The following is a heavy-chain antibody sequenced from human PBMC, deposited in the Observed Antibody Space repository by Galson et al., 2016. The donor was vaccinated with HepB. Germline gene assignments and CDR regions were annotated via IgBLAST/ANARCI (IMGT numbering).Heavy chain of an antibody. Sequence: SLRLSCAASGFTFSRYAMTWVRQAPGKGLEWVSGLSGSGAHTYYADSVKGRVTISRDNSKNTLYLQMRSLRGEDTAVYYCAKGRWDFDSWGQGTLVTVSS. CDR3: AKGRWDFDS. CDR1: GFTFSRYA. J-gene: IGHJ4*02. V-gene: IGHV3-23*01. D-gene: IGHD5-24*01. CDR2: LSGSGAHT.